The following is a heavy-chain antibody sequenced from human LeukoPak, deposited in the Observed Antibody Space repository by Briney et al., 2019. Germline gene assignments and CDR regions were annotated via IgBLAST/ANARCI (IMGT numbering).Heavy chain of an antibody. J-gene: IGHJ4*02. CDR3: ARHDSYIPY. V-gene: IGHV3-23*01. CDR2: ISDVEYST. CDR1: GFTFSNYA. D-gene: IGHD3-10*01. Sequence: PGGSPRLSCAASGFTFSNYAMSWVRQAPGKGLEWVSGISDVEYSTYYTDSVKGRFTISRDNSKNTVYLEMNNLRAEDTAVYFCARHDSYIPYWGQGSLVTVSS.